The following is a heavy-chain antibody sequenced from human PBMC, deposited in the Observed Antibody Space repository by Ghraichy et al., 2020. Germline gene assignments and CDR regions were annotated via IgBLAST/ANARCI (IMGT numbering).Heavy chain of an antibody. Sequence: ASVKVSCKASGYTFTNYGITWERQAPGQGLEWMGWINTDNGNTNYAQQLQDRVTLTTDTSTTTAYMELRSLRSDDTAVYYCARELFGYSTGWAFDYWGQGTLFSFSS. CDR2: INTDNGNT. V-gene: IGHV1-18*01. CDR3: ARELFGYSTGWAFDY. J-gene: IGHJ4*02. D-gene: IGHD6-19*01. CDR1: GYTFTNYG.